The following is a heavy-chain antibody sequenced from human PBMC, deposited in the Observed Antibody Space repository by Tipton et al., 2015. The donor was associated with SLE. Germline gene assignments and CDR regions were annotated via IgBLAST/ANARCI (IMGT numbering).Heavy chain of an antibody. V-gene: IGHV4-61*02. CDR1: GGSISSGTYY. CDR2: FYSSGNT. CDR3: ARDEVGAGAFDI. Sequence: TLSLTCVASGGSISSGTYYWSWIRQPAGRGLELIGFFYSSGNTNHNPSLNSRVTISVDTSKNQFSLKLSSVTAADTAVYYCARDEVGAGAFDIWGQGTMVTVSS. D-gene: IGHD1-26*01. J-gene: IGHJ3*02.